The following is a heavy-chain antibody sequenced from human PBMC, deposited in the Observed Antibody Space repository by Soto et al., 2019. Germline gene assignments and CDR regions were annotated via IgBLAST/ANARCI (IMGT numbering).Heavy chain of an antibody. Sequence: SETLSLTCIVPGESISSSSYYWGWIRQPPGKGLEWIGSIYYSGRTYYNPSFKSRVTISIDTSKNQFSLKLSSVTATDTAVYYCARQRTTVVTQAYFDHWGQGALVPVSS. J-gene: IGHJ4*02. CDR1: GESISSSSYY. D-gene: IGHD2-21*02. CDR2: IYYSGRT. CDR3: ARQRTTVVTQAYFDH. V-gene: IGHV4-39*01.